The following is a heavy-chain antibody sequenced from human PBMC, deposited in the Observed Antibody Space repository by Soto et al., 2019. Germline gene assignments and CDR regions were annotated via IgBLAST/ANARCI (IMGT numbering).Heavy chain of an antibody. D-gene: IGHD2-21*01. CDR2: VSIGGST. V-gene: IGHV3-23*01. Sequence: GGSLRLSCAASGFTFSSYAMGWVRQGPGKGLEWVAVVSIGGSTHYADSVRGRFTISRDNSKNTLSLQMNSLRAEDTAVYYCARDPRDSPGAYYYNYYGLDVWGQGTTVTVSS. CDR3: ARDPRDSPGAYYYNYYGLDV. CDR1: GFTFSSYA. J-gene: IGHJ6*02.